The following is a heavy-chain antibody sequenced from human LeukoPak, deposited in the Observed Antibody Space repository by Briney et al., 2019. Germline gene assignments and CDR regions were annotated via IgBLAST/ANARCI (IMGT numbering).Heavy chain of an antibody. J-gene: IGHJ5*02. V-gene: IGHV1-8*01. Sequence: GASVKVSCKASGYTFTSYDINWVRQATGQGLEWMGWMNPNSGNTGYAQKFQGRVTMTRNTSISTAYMELSSLRSEDTAVYYCARNPTLNYYYGSGSYRYNWFDPWGQGTLVTVSS. D-gene: IGHD3-10*01. CDR2: MNPNSGNT. CDR3: ARNPTLNYYYGSGSYRYNWFDP. CDR1: GYTFTSYD.